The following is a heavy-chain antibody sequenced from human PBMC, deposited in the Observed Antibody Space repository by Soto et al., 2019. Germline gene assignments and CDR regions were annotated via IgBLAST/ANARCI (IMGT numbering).Heavy chain of an antibody. V-gene: IGHV3-23*01. D-gene: IGHD2-21*02. CDR1: GFTFNSYA. J-gene: IGHJ4*02. CDR3: AKDKHIVVVTAPSDY. CDR2: ISDSGGSA. Sequence: GGSLRLSCAASGFTFNSYAMSWVRQAAGQGLEWVSAISDSGGSAYYADSVKGRFTISRDNSKNTLYLQMNSLRAEDTAVYYCAKDKHIVVVTAPSDYWGQGTLVTVSS.